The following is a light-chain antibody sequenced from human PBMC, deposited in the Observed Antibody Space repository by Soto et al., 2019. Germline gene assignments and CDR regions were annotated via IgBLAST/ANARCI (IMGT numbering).Light chain of an antibody. Sequence: QSALTQPASVSGSPGQSITISCTGTSSDVGGYKFVSWYQQHPGKAPKVMIYDVSNRPSGVSNRFSGSKSSNTASLTISGLQAEDEADYYCSSYTISSTVVFGGGTKLTVL. V-gene: IGLV2-14*01. CDR1: SSDVGGYKF. J-gene: IGLJ2*01. CDR3: SSYTISSTVV. CDR2: DVS.